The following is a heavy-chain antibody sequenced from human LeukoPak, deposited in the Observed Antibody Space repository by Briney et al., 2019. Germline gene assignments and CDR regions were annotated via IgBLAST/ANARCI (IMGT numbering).Heavy chain of an antibody. CDR1: GGSISSYY. Sequence: SETLSLTCTVSGGSISSYYWSWIRQPPGKGLEWIGYIYYSGSTNYIPSLKSRVTISVDTSKNQFSLKLSSVTAADTAVYYCAREGGAAAGTGFDYWGQGTLVTVSS. D-gene: IGHD6-13*01. V-gene: IGHV4-59*08. CDR3: AREGGAAAGTGFDY. CDR2: IYYSGST. J-gene: IGHJ4*02.